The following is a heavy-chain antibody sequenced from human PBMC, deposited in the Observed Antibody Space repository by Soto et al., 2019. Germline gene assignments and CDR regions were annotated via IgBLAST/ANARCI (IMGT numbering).Heavy chain of an antibody. V-gene: IGHV1-18*01. J-gene: IGHJ6*02. CDR2: ISAYNGNT. D-gene: IGHD3-10*01. CDR1: GYTFTSYG. Sequence: GASVKVSCKASGYTFTSYGISWVRQAPGQGLEWMGWISAYNGNTNYAQKLQGRVTMTTDTSTSTAYMELRSLRSDDTAVYYCATHLVNPITMVRGVHERHVYGMDVWGQGTTVTVSS. CDR3: ATHLVNPITMVRGVHERHVYGMDV.